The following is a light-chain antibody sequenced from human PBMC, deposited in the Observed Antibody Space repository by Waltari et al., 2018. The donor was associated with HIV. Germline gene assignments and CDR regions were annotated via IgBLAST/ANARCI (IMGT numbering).Light chain of an antibody. V-gene: IGKV3-20*01. J-gene: IGKJ2*03. CDR2: DAS. CDR1: QSVTSSH. CDR3: RQYGGSPRS. Sequence: IVLTQSTGTLSLSLGERATLPCRASQSVTSSHLAWYQQRPGQAPRLLIYDASNRATGIPDRFSGSGSGTDFTLTINRLEPEDFVVYYCRQYGGSPRSFGQGTKLEIK.